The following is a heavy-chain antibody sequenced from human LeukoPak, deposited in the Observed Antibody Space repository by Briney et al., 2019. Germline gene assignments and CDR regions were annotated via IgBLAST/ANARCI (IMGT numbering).Heavy chain of an antibody. CDR1: GFTFSSYA. Sequence: GGSLRLSCAGSGFTFSSYAMSWVRQAPGKGLEWASAISGSGGSTYYADSVKGRFTISRDKSKNTLYLQMNSLRAEDTAVYYCAKDLGRIAVAGTERDYWGQGTLVTVFS. V-gene: IGHV3-23*01. D-gene: IGHD6-19*01. CDR2: ISGSGGST. CDR3: AKDLGRIAVAGTERDY. J-gene: IGHJ4*02.